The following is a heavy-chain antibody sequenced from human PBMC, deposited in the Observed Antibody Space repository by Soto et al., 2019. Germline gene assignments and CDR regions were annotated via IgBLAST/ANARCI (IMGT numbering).Heavy chain of an antibody. CDR1: GYTFTGYY. J-gene: IGHJ4*02. CDR3: AREGSGHCSGGSCLVDY. CDR2: INPNSGGT. D-gene: IGHD2-15*01. V-gene: IGHV1-2*04. Sequence: ASVKVSCKASGYTFTGYYMHWVRQAPGQGLEWMGWINPNSGGTNYAQKFQGWVTMTRDTSISTAYMELSRLRSDDTAVYYCAREGSGHCSGGSCLVDYWGQGTLVTAPQ.